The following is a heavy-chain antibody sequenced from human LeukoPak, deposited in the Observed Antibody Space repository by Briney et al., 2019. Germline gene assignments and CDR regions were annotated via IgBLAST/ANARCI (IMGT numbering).Heavy chain of an antibody. J-gene: IGHJ4*02. CDR1: GGSISSSSYY. Sequence: SETLSLTCTVSGGSISSSSYYWGWIRQPPGKGLEWIGRIYYSGSTYYNPSLKSRVTMSVDTSKIQFSLKLSSVTAADTAVYYCARGYYGSGTYYRLQWDYWGQGTLVTVSS. D-gene: IGHD3-22*01. V-gene: IGHV4-39*07. CDR2: IYYSGST. CDR3: ARGYYGSGTYYRLQWDY.